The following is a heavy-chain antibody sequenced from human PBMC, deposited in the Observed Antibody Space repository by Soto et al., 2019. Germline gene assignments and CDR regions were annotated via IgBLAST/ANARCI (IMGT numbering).Heavy chain of an antibody. CDR2: IISICGTA. V-gene: IGHV1-69*05. CDR3: ARDPDVDTAIGYNWFDP. J-gene: IGHJ5*02. Sequence: SLKVSCKASGGTFSDYSSSCVRQPPLKWLEWMGGIISICGTANYAQKFQSRVTITTDKTPITAYMDLSSVTSEDTDVYYCARDPDVDTAIGYNWFDPWGQGTLVTVSS. D-gene: IGHD5-18*01. CDR1: GGTFSDYS.